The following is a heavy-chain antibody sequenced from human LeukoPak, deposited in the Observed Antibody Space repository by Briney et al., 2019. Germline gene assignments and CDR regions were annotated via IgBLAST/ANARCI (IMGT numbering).Heavy chain of an antibody. Sequence: SETLSLTCTVSGGSISSSSYYWGWIRQPPGKGLEWIGSIYYSGSTYYNPSLKSRVTISVDTSKNQFSLKLSSVTAADTAVYYCARLLGSRLLHWFDPWDQGTLVTVSS. CDR1: GGSISSSSYY. CDR2: IYYSGST. V-gene: IGHV4-39*01. D-gene: IGHD5-12*01. J-gene: IGHJ5*02. CDR3: ARLLGSRLLHWFDP.